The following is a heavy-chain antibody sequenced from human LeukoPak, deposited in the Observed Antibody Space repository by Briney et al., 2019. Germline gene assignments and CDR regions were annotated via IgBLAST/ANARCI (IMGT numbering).Heavy chain of an antibody. J-gene: IGHJ4*02. CDR2: IYYSGST. CDR1: GGSISSSSYY. V-gene: IGHV4-39*07. CDR3: ARGGLSRMVRGVRPNDY. D-gene: IGHD3-10*01. Sequence: PSETLSLTCTVSGGSISSSSYYWGWIRQPPGKGLEWIGSIYYSGSTYYNPSLKSRVTISVDTSKNQFSLKLSSVTAADTAVYYCARGGLSRMVRGVRPNDYWGQGTLVTVSS.